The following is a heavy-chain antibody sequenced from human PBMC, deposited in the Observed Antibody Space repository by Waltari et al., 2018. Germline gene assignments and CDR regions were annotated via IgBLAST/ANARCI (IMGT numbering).Heavy chain of an antibody. CDR3: AKDLDKYGSSFEY. Sequence: QVQLMESGGGVVQPGTSLRLSCVASGFTFSRYAMHWVRQAPGRGLEWVAIISYDGHEKYYGDSVKGRFTISRDSSNNTLSLQMNSLRAEDTGVYYCAKDLDKYGSSFEYWGQGTLVTVSS. V-gene: IGHV3-30*18. CDR2: ISYDGHEK. D-gene: IGHD1-1*01. J-gene: IGHJ4*02. CDR1: GFTFSRYA.